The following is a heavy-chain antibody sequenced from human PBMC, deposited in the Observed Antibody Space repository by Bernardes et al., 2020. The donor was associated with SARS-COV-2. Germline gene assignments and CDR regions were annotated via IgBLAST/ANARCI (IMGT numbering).Heavy chain of an antibody. CDR3: AREKCSSTSGSNYYYYGADV. CDR1: GFSITTYY. D-gene: IGHD2-2*01. J-gene: IGHJ6*02. CDR2: VYHSGSA. Sequence: SESLSLTCTVSGFSITTYYLSWFRQSPGKGLEWICLVYHSGSANYIPSLKSRVTMSVDTSKNQFSLKLNSVTAADTAVYYCAREKCSSTSGSNYYYYGADVWGQGTTVTVSS. V-gene: IGHV4-59*01.